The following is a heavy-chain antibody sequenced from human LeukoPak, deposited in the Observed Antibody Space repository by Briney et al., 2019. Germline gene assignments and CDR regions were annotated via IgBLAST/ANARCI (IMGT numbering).Heavy chain of an antibody. D-gene: IGHD5-12*01. Sequence: ASVKVSCKASGYTFINYGFSWVRQAPGQGLEWMGWISAYNGNTNYLQKFQGGVTMTTDTSTNTVYMELRSLRSDDTAVYYCARVSTTRVAGYDPQWYFDLWGRGTPVTVSP. V-gene: IGHV1-18*04. CDR2: ISAYNGNT. J-gene: IGHJ2*01. CDR1: GYTFINYG. CDR3: ARVSTTRVAGYDPQWYFDL.